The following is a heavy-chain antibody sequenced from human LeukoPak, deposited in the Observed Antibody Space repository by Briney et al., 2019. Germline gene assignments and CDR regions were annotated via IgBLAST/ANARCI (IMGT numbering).Heavy chain of an antibody. CDR1: TFTFYSFG. J-gene: IGHJ4*02. D-gene: IGHD6-13*01. CDR3: AREGRSSWSFDY. Sequence: TLTLTCAAYTFTFYSFGMLRLPQAPGQELKGVTGTWYDGSNKYYEVYVKGRFTISRDNSKNTLYLQMNSLRAEDTAVYYCAREGRSSWSFDYWGQGTLVTVSS. V-gene: IGHV3-33*01. CDR2: TWYDGSNK.